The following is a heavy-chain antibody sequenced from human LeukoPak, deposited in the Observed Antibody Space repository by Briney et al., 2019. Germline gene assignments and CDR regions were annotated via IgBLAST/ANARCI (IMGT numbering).Heavy chain of an antibody. CDR1: GFTFSNYA. CDR3: ARPRGYSGYDYAFDI. D-gene: IGHD5-12*01. J-gene: IGHJ3*02. Sequence: GGSLRLSCAASGFTFSNYAMHWVRQAPGKGLEWVAVISYDGSNQYYADSVMGRFTISRDNSKNTLYLEMNSPRPEDTAVYYCARPRGYSGYDYAFDIWGQGTMVTVSS. CDR2: ISYDGSNQ. V-gene: IGHV3-30*04.